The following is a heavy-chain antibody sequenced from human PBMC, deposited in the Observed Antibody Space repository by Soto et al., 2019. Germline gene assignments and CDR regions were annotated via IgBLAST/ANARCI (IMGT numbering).Heavy chain of an antibody. CDR3: ARHGAYSTSVYYYYGMDV. Sequence: SETLSLTCTVSGGAINSTVYYWSWIRQPPGKGLEWIGSSNYGGPTYYSPSLQSRVTISLDTAKNHFSLNLRSVTAADTAVYYCARHGAYSTSVYYYYGMDVWGQGTTVTVSS. J-gene: IGHJ6*02. V-gene: IGHV4-39*01. CDR1: GGAINSTVYY. D-gene: IGHD6-13*01. CDR2: SNYGGPT.